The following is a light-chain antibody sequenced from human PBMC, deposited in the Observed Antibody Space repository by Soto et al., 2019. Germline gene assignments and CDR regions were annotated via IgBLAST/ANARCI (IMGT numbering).Light chain of an antibody. V-gene: IGLV1-44*01. CDR3: AVWDDSLKGWV. J-gene: IGLJ3*02. CDR2: SNN. Sequence: QSVLTQPPSASGTPGQRVTISCSGSSSNIGRDTVNWYQDLPGTAPKLLIYSNNQRPSGVPDRFSGSKSGTSASLAISGLQSEDEADYYCAVWDDSLKGWVFGGGTKLTVL. CDR1: SSNIGRDT.